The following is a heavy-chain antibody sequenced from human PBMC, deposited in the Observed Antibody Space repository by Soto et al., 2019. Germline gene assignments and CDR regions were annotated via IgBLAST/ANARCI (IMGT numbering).Heavy chain of an antibody. J-gene: IGHJ6*02. CDR3: ARASRLLEWWFLGGMDV. D-gene: IGHD3-3*01. V-gene: IGHV3-48*03. CDR2: ISSSGSTI. CDR1: GFTFSSYE. Sequence: GGSLRLSCAASGFTFSSYEMNWVRQSPGKGLEWVSYISSSGSTIYYADSVKGRFTISRDNAKNSLYLQMNSLRAEDTAVYYCARASRLLEWWFLGGMDVWGQGTTVTVSS.